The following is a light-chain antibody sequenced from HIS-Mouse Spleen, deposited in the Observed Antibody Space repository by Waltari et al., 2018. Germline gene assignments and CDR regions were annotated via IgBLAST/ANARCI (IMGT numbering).Light chain of an antibody. CDR2: AAS. CDR1: QGISSY. Sequence: AIRMTQSPSSLSASTGDRVTITCRASQGISSYLAWYQQKPGKAPKLLVYAASTLQSGVPSRFIGSGSGTDFTLTISCLQSEDFATYYCQQYYSYPPWTFGQGTKVEIK. J-gene: IGKJ1*01. V-gene: IGKV1-8*01. CDR3: QQYYSYPPWT.